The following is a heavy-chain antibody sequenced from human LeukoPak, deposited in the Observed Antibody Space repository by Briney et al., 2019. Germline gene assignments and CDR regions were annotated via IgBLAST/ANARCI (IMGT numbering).Heavy chain of an antibody. J-gene: IGHJ5*02. D-gene: IGHD1-1*01. CDR2: ISGSGGTT. V-gene: IGHV3-23*01. CDR1: GFTFSTYA. CDR3: AKDSFALEPRNWFDP. Sequence: PGGSLRLSCAASGFTFSTYAMSWVRQAPGKGLEWVSAISGSGGTTYYADSVKGRFIISRDNSKNTLYLQINSLRAEDTAVYYCAKDSFALEPRNWFDPWGQGTLVTVSS.